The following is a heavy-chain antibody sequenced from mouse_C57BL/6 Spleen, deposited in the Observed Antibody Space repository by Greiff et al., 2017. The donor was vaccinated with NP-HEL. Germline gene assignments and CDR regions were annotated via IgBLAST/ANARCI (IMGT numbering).Heavy chain of an antibody. V-gene: IGHV1-52*01. CDR1: GYTFTSYW. D-gene: IGHD2-4*01. J-gene: IGHJ3*01. Sequence: VQLKQPGAELVRPGSSVKLSCKASGYTFTSYWMHWVKQRPIQGLEWIGNIDPSDSETHYNQKFKDKATLTVDKSSSTAYMQLSSLTSEDSAVYYCAIYYDYDRGLAYWGQGTLVTVSA. CDR2: IDPSDSET. CDR3: AIYYDYDRGLAY.